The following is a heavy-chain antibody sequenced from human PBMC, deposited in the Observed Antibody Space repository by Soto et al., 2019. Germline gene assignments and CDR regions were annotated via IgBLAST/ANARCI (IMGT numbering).Heavy chain of an antibody. CDR3: ARDLKKDGYHSFDY. CDR2: IIPIFGTA. Sequence: QVQLVQSGAEVKKPGSSVKVSCKASGGTFSSYAISWVRQAPGQGLEWMGGIIPIFGTANYAQKFQGRVTITADESTSTAYMELSSLRSEHTAVYYCARDLKKDGYHSFDYWGQGTLVTVSS. J-gene: IGHJ4*02. V-gene: IGHV1-69*01. D-gene: IGHD5-12*01. CDR1: GGTFSSYA.